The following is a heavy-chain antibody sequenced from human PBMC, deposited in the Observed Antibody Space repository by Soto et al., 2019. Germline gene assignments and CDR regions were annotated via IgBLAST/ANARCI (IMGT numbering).Heavy chain of an antibody. CDR2: VNPSGGHT. Sequence: QVQLMQSGAEVKKPGASVKVSCKASGDTFTEYYIHWVRQAPGQGLEWMGTVNPSGGHTTYAQHFLGRVTMPRATATSTLYMELTSLTSEDTAVYYCARGGHVVVVTAALDYWGQGTLVTVSS. CDR3: ARGGHVVVVTAALDY. V-gene: IGHV1-46*01. J-gene: IGHJ4*02. D-gene: IGHD2-21*02. CDR1: GDTFTEYY.